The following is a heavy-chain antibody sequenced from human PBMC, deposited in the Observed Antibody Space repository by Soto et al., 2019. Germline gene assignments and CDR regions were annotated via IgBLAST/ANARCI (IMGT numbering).Heavy chain of an antibody. CDR1: GGSITAGGYS. Sequence: QVRLQESGSGLVKPSQTLSLTCDVSGGSITAGGYSWSWIRRPPGKGLEFLGSVYASGGAYSNPSFRSRVSVSVDMSTSRASLRLSSLTAADSAVYYCARGEIVTVPTTAGWFDPWGQGTPVIVSS. D-gene: IGHD2-15*01. CDR2: VYASGGA. V-gene: IGHV4-30-2*01. J-gene: IGHJ5*02. CDR3: ARGEIVTVPTTAGWFDP.